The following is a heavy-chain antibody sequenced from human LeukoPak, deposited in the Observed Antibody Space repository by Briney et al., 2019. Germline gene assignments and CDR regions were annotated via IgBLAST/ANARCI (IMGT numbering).Heavy chain of an antibody. D-gene: IGHD6-13*01. CDR1: GGSFSGYY. CDR2: INHSGST. Sequence: SETLSLTCAVYGGSFSGYYWSWIRQPPGKGLEWIGEINHSGSTNYNPSLKSRVTISVDTSKNQFSLKLVSVTAADTAVYYCARNSFLAAAGTGQYNWFDPWGQGTLVTVSS. V-gene: IGHV4-34*01. CDR3: ARNSFLAAAGTGQYNWFDP. J-gene: IGHJ5*02.